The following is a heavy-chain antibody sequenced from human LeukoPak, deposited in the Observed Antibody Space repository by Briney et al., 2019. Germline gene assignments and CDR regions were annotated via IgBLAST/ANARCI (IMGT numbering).Heavy chain of an antibody. V-gene: IGHV1-69*13. Sequence: GASVKVSCKASGGTFSSYAISWVRQAPGQGLEWMGGIIPIFGTANYAQKFQGRVTITADESTSTAYMELSSLRSADTAVYYCARDGLGGYYYSFDYWGQGTLVTVSS. CDR1: GGTFSSYA. D-gene: IGHD3-22*01. CDR3: ARDGLGGYYYSFDY. J-gene: IGHJ4*02. CDR2: IIPIFGTA.